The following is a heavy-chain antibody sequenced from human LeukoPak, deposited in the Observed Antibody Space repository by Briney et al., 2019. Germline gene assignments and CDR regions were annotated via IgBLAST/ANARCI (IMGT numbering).Heavy chain of an antibody. CDR3: ATAGRIRYFDWSDSNY. D-gene: IGHD3-9*01. J-gene: IGHJ4*02. CDR2: ISAYNGNT. V-gene: IGHV1-18*01. CDR1: GYTFTSYG. Sequence: ASVKVSCKASGYTFTSYGISWVRQAPGQGLEWMGWISAYNGNTNYAQKLQGRVTMTTDTSTSTAYMELRSLRSEDTAVYYCATAGRIRYFDWSDSNYWGQGTLVTVSS.